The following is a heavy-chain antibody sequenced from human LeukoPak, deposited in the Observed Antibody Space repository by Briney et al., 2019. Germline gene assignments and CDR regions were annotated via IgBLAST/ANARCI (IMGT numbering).Heavy chain of an antibody. Sequence: GASVKVSCKASGDTFTGYYIHWVRQAPGQGLEWMGWINPNSGGTNYAQKVQGRVTMTRDTSISTAYMELSRLRSDDTAVYYCARGQNDYVWGSYRYTIGFDYWGQGTLVTVSS. D-gene: IGHD3-16*02. V-gene: IGHV1-2*02. CDR3: ARGQNDYVWGSYRYTIGFDY. CDR2: INPNSGGT. J-gene: IGHJ4*02. CDR1: GDTFTGYY.